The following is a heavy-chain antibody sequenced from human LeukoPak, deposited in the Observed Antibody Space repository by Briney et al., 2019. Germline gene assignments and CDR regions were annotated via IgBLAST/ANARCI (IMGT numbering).Heavy chain of an antibody. V-gene: IGHV3-21*01. D-gene: IGHD3-22*01. CDR3: ARDYYYDSTGGFDY. CDR2: ISSSSSYI. J-gene: IGHJ4*02. CDR1: GFTFSSYS. Sequence: GGPLRLSCPASGFTFSSYSMNWVRQPPGKGLEWVSSISSSSSYIYYADSVKGRFTISRDNAKNSLYLQMNSLRAEDTAVYYCARDYYYDSTGGFDYWGQGTLVTVSS.